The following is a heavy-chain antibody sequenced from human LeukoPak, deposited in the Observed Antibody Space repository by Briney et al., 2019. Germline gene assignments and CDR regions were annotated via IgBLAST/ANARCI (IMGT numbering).Heavy chain of an antibody. V-gene: IGHV1-2*02. D-gene: IGHD3-22*01. CDR1: GYTFTGYY. J-gene: IGHJ4*02. Sequence: ASVKVSCKASGYTFTGYYMHWVRQAPGQGLEWMGWINPISGGTNYAQKFQGRVTMTRDTSISTAYMELSRLRSDDTAVYYCARWVWHDQNGYLGDYWGQGTLVTVSS. CDR2: INPISGGT. CDR3: ARWVWHDQNGYLGDY.